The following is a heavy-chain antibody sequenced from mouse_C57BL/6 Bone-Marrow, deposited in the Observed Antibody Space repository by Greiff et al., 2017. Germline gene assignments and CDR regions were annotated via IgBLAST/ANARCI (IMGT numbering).Heavy chain of an antibody. D-gene: IGHD2-3*01. CDR2: IHPNSGST. Sequence: QVQLLQPGAELVKPGASVKLSCKASGYTFTSYWMHWVKQRPGQGLEWIGMIHPNSGSTNYNEKFKSKATLTVDKSSSTAYMQLSSLTSEDSAVYYCARWLLGFAYWGQGTLVTVSA. V-gene: IGHV1-64*01. J-gene: IGHJ3*01. CDR3: ARWLLGFAY. CDR1: GYTFTSYW.